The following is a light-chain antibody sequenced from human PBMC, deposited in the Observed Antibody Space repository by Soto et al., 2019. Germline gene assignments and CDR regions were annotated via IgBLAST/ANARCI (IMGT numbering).Light chain of an antibody. CDR2: GAS. Sequence: EIVLTQSPATLSSSPGERATLSCRASQSVSSSLAWYQQKPGQAPRLLIYGASNRAGGIPARFSGSWSGTDLTLTISSQEPDDFAVYYCQQRSIWPVTFGQGTRLEIK. V-gene: IGKV3-11*01. J-gene: IGKJ5*01. CDR1: QSVSSS. CDR3: QQRSIWPVT.